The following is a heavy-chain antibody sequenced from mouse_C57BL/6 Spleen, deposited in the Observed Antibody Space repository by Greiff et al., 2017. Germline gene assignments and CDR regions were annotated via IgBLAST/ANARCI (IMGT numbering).Heavy chain of an antibody. V-gene: IGHV14-1*01. J-gene: IGHJ2*01. D-gene: IGHD1-1*01. CDR3: TTGYYGSSYGAGYFDY. CDR1: GFNIKDYY. Sequence: VQLQQSGAELVRPGASVKLSCTASGFNIKDYYMHWVKQRPEQGLEWIGRIDPEDGDTEYAPKFQGKATMTADTSSNTAYLQLSSLTSEDTAVYYCTTGYYGSSYGAGYFDYWAKAPLSQSPQ. CDR2: IDPEDGDT.